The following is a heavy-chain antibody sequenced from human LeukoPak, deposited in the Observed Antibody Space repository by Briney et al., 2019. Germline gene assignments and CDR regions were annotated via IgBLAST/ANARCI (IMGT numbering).Heavy chain of an antibody. CDR1: GFAFSIYS. Sequence: GGSLRLSCAASGFAFSIYSLNWVRQTPGKRREWVSYITGGSNNILYADSVKGRFTISRDNAKNSLYLQMNSLRDEDTAVYFCATSRDWRVESWGRGIAVTVSS. CDR3: ATSRDWRVES. J-gene: IGHJ4*02. CDR2: ITGGSNNI. D-gene: IGHD2-21*02. V-gene: IGHV3-48*02.